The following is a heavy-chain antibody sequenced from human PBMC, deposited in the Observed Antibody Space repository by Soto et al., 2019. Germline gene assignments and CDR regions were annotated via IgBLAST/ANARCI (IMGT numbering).Heavy chain of an antibody. CDR1: GGSFSGYY. CDR3: ARAVRRASSRSNYYYYMDV. Sequence: SETLSLTCAVYGGSFSGYYWSWIRQPLGKGLEWIGEINHSGSTNYNPSLKSRVTISVDTSKNQFSLKLSSVTAADTAVYYCARAVRRASSRSNYYYYMDVWGKGTTVTVSS. J-gene: IGHJ6*03. V-gene: IGHV4-34*01. CDR2: INHSGST. D-gene: IGHD6-13*01.